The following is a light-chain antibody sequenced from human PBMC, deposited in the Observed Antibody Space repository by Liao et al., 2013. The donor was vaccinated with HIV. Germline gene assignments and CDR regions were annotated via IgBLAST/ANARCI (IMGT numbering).Light chain of an antibody. CDR2: QDN. Sequence: SYELTQPPSVSVSPGQTASITCSGDKLGDKYACWYQQKPGQSPVLVIYQDNKRPSGIPERFSGSNSGNTATLTISGTQAMDEADYYCQAWVSSTYVFGTGTKVTVL. J-gene: IGLJ1*01. V-gene: IGLV3-1*01. CDR1: KLGDKY. CDR3: QAWVSSTYV.